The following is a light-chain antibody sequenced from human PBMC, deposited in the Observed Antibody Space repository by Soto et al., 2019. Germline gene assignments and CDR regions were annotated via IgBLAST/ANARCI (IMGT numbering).Light chain of an antibody. CDR1: QSISSN. CDR3: QHYNDWPT. J-gene: IGKJ1*01. CDR2: GAS. Sequence: EIVMTRSPATLSVSPGERATLSCRASQSISSNLAWYQQKPGQAPRLLIHGASTRAPGFPARFSGSGSGTDFTLTISSLQSEDFAVYYCQHYNDWPTLGQGTKVDI. V-gene: IGKV3-15*01.